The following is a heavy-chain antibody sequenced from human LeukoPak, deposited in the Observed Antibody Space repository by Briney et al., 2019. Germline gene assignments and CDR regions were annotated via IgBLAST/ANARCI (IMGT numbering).Heavy chain of an antibody. Sequence: GGSLRLSCAASGFTFSSYSMNWVRQAPGKGLEWVSSISSSSSYIYYADSVKGRFTISRDNAKNSLYLQMNSLRAEDTAVYYCARAASYYDFWSGYPTYYYYYMDVWGKGTTVTVSS. CDR3: ARAASYYDFWSGYPTYYYYYMDV. CDR2: ISSSSSYI. D-gene: IGHD3-3*01. CDR1: GFTFSSYS. V-gene: IGHV3-21*01. J-gene: IGHJ6*03.